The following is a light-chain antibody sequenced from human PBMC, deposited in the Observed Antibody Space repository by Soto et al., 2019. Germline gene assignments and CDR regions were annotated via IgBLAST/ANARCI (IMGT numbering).Light chain of an antibody. CDR2: GAS. J-gene: IGKJ1*01. V-gene: IGKV3-20*01. Sequence: EIVLTQSPGTLSLSPGERATLSCRASQSVSSSYLAWYQQKPGRAPMLLIYGASSRATGIPDRFSGSGSGTDFTLNISRLEPEDFAVYYCQQYGSSPLWTFGQGTKVEIK. CDR3: QQYGSSPLWT. CDR1: QSVSSSY.